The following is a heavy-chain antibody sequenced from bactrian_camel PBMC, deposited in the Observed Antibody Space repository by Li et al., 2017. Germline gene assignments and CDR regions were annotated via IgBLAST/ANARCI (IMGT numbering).Heavy chain of an antibody. J-gene: IGHJ4*01. CDR2: IWSGSGNR. V-gene: IGHV3-2*01. D-gene: IGHD2*01. Sequence: QVQLVESGGGSVQSGGSLKLSCSASGWIYSTYCMGWVRQAPGKGLEWVSSIWSGSGNRKYADSVKGRFTISKDNDDEKTLYLQMNSLKPEDTAVYYCAEGAQIRYIGQGTQVTVS. CDR1: GWIYSTYC.